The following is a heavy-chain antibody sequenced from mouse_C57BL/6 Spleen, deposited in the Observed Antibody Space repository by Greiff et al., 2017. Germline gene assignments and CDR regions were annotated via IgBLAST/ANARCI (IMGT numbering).Heavy chain of an antibody. CDR2: IDPSASYT. D-gene: IGHD1-1*01. V-gene: IGHV1-69*01. CDR1: GYTFTSYW. J-gene: IGHJ2*01. CDR3: ALTTLVAPDY. Sequence: QVQLQQPGAELVLPGASVKLSCKASGYTFTSYWMHWVKQTPGQGLEWIGEIDPSASYTNYNQKCKGKSTLTVDKSSSTAYMQLSSLTSEDSAVYYCALTTLVAPDYWGQGTTLTVSS.